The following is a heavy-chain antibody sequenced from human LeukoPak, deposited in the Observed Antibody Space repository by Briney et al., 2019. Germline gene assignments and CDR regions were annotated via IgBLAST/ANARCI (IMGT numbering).Heavy chain of an antibody. J-gene: IGHJ4*02. Sequence: KPSETLSLTCTVSGGSISSSSYYWGWIRQPPGKGLEWIGSIYYSGSTYYNPSLKSRVTISVDTSKNQFSLKLSSVTAADTAVYYCARHNPRYYYDSSGYPDYWGQGTLVTVSS. CDR2: IYYSGST. V-gene: IGHV4-39*01. D-gene: IGHD3-22*01. CDR3: ARHNPRYYYDSSGYPDY. CDR1: GGSISSSSYY.